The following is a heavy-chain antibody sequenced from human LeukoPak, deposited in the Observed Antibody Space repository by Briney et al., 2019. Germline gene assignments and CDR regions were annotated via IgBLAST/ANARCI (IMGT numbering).Heavy chain of an antibody. D-gene: IGHD6-13*01. V-gene: IGHV1-69*05. CDR2: IIPIFGTA. J-gene: IGHJ6*03. CDR1: GGTFSSYA. Sequence: SVKVSCKASGGTFSSYAISWVRQAPGQGLEWMGGIIPIFGTANYAQNFQGRVTITTDESTSTAYMELSSLRSEDTAVYYCARVTVHRIAAAGTFYYYMDVWGKGTTVTVSS. CDR3: ARVTVHRIAAAGTFYYYMDV.